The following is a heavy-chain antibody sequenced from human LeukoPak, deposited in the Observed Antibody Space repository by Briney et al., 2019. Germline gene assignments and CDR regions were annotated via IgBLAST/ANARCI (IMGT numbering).Heavy chain of an antibody. CDR2: VSGNGDGT. CDR3: ASKGTSFPFDY. CDR1: GFTFNNHA. D-gene: IGHD2-21*01. J-gene: IGHJ4*02. Sequence: PGGSLRLSCAASGFTFNNHAMNWVRQAPGKGLEWVSSVSGNGDGTYYADSAMGRFSISRDNSKNTVYLQMSSLRAEDTAMYYCASKGTSFPFDYWGRGTLVTVSS. V-gene: IGHV3-23*01.